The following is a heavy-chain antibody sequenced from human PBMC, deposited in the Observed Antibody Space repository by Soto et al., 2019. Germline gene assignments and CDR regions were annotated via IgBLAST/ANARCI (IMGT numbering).Heavy chain of an antibody. Sequence: GESLKISCKGSGYSFTNYWIGWVRQMPGKGLEWMGIIYPGDSDTRYRPSFQGQVTISADKSSSTAYLQWNSLQASDTAMYYCARLPGIVAPGTVFLDNWGQGTMVTVSS. J-gene: IGHJ4*02. D-gene: IGHD1-1*01. V-gene: IGHV5-51*01. CDR2: IYPGDSDT. CDR3: ARLPGIVAPGTVFLDN. CDR1: GYSFTNYW.